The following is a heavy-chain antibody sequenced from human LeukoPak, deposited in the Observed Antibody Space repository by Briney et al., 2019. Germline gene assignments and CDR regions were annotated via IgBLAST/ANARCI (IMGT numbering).Heavy chain of an antibody. CDR3: ARDFPDGYPIQGNLGFDY. J-gene: IGHJ4*02. CDR1: GFTFSSYE. Sequence: GGSLRLSCAASGFTFSSYEMNWVRQAPGKGLEWVSYISSSGSTIYYADSVKGRFTISRDNAKNSLYLQMNSRRAEDTAVYYCARDFPDGYPIQGNLGFDYWGQGTLVTVSS. D-gene: IGHD5-24*01. CDR2: ISSSGSTI. V-gene: IGHV3-48*03.